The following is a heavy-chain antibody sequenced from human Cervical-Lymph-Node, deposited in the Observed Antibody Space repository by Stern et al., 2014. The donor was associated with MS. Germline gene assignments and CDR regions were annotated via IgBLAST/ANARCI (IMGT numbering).Heavy chain of an antibody. CDR3: ARSVGSSSDYFDY. CDR1: GITLSSYW. D-gene: IGHD6-6*01. Sequence: EDQLVESGGGLVQPGGSLRLSCAASGITLSSYWMHWVRQAPGEGLVLVSRINSDGSSTSYVDSVKGRFTISRDNAKNTLYLQMNSLRAEDTAAYYCARSVGSSSDYFDYWGQGTLVTVSS. J-gene: IGHJ4*02. CDR2: INSDGSST. V-gene: IGHV3-74*02.